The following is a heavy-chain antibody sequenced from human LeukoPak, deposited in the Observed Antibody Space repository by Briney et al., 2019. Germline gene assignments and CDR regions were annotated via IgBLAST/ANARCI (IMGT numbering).Heavy chain of an antibody. V-gene: IGHV3-23*01. CDR1: GFTFSNSA. D-gene: IGHD1-14*01. Sequence: GGSLRLSCAASGFTFSNSAMSWVRQAPGKGPEWVSAVSSSGAYTYYADSVKGRFTVSRDNSKNTLYLQMNSLRAEDTAVYYCARGYTNAFDIWGQGTMVTVSS. CDR2: VSSSGAYT. J-gene: IGHJ3*02. CDR3: ARGYTNAFDI.